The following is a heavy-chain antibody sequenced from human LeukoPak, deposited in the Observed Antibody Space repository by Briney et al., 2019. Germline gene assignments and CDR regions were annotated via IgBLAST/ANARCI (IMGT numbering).Heavy chain of an antibody. J-gene: IGHJ4*02. Sequence: EASVKVSCKASGYTFTDYYMDWVRQAPGQGLEWMGWINPNSGGRNFAQKFQGRVTMTRDTSISTAYMELSRLRSDDTAVYYCARESINMIVSDEAPLDYWGQGTLVTVSS. CDR3: ARESINMIVSDEAPLDY. CDR2: INPNSGGR. V-gene: IGHV1-2*02. CDR1: GYTFTDYY. D-gene: IGHD3-22*01.